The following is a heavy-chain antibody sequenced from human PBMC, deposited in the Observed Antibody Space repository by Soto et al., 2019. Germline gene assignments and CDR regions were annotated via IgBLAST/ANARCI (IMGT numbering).Heavy chain of an antibody. CDR1: GLTFNNSW. CDR3: AGGDYVAAGTFSLTEH. Sequence: EVQLVESGGGLVQPGGSLRLSCTASGLTFNNSWMHWVRQAPGKGPVWVARVNGDGRTTTYADSVRGRVTISRDNAKNKVYLQINSLRAEDTAVYYCAGGDYVAAGTFSLTEHWGQGSLVPVSS. J-gene: IGHJ1*01. V-gene: IGHV3-74*01. D-gene: IGHD3-16*01. CDR2: VNGDGRTT.